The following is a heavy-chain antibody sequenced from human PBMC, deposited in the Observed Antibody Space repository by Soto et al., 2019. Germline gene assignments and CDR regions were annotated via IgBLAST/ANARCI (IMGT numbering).Heavy chain of an antibody. CDR1: GFTFSSYD. J-gene: IGHJ6*03. Sequence: GGSLRLSCAASGFTFSSYDMHWVRQATGKGLEWVSAIGTAGDTYYPGSVKGRFTISRDNAKNSLYLQMNSLRAEDTALYYCAKDLVATYYYYYMDVWGKGTTVTVSS. V-gene: IGHV3-13*01. CDR3: AKDLVATYYYYYMDV. CDR2: IGTAGDT. D-gene: IGHD5-12*01.